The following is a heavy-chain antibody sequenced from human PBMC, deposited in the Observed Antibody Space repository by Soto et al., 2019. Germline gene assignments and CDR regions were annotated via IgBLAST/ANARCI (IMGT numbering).Heavy chain of an antibody. CDR3: ATDGYIVVVPAAIRSAHY. CDR2: FDPEDGET. CDR1: GYTLTELS. D-gene: IGHD2-2*01. Sequence: GASVKVSCKVSGYTLTELSMHWVRQAPGKGLERMGGFDPEDGETIYAQKFQGRVTMTEDTSTDTAYMELISLRSEDTAVYYCATDGYIVVVPAAIRSAHYWGQGTLVTVSS. V-gene: IGHV1-24*01. J-gene: IGHJ4*02.